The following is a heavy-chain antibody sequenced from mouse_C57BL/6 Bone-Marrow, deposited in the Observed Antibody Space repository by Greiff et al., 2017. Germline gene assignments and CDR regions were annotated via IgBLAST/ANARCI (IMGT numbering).Heavy chain of an antibody. J-gene: IGHJ4*01. CDR1: GYTFTSYG. V-gene: IGHV1-81*01. CDR3: ARPPNWEYAMDY. CDR2: IYPRSGNT. D-gene: IGHD4-1*01. Sequence: QVQLQQSGAELARPGASVKLSCKASGYTFTSYGISWVKQRAGQGLEWIGEIYPRSGNTYYNEKFKGKATLTADKSSSTAYMELRSLTSEDSAVYFCARPPNWEYAMDYWGQGTSVTVSS.